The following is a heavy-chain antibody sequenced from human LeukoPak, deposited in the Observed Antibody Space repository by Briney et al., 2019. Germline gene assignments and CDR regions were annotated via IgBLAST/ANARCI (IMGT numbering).Heavy chain of an antibody. CDR2: IYYSGST. J-gene: IGHJ6*02. CDR1: GGSISSYY. V-gene: IGHV4-59*01. Sequence: SETLSLTCTVSGGSISSYYWSWIRQPPGKGLEWIGYIYYSGSTNYNPSLKSRVTISVDTSKNQFSLKLSSVTAADTAVYYCARVRGEDIVVVPAAGPTSYYYYGMDVWGQGTTVTVSS. CDR3: ARVRGEDIVVVPAAGPTSYYYYGMDV. D-gene: IGHD2-2*01.